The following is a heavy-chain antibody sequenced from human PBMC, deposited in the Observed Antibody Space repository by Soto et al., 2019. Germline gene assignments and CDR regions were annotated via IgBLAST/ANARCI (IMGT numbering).Heavy chain of an antibody. V-gene: IGHV4-59*08. Sequence: SETLSLTCTVSGGSISSYYWSWIRQPPGKGLEWIGYIYYSGSTNYNPSLKSRVTISVDTSKNQFSLKLSSVTAADTAVYYCARHIAAAGRHYYYYMDVWGKGTTVTVSS. J-gene: IGHJ6*03. CDR2: IYYSGST. D-gene: IGHD6-13*01. CDR3: ARHIAAAGRHYYYYMDV. CDR1: GGSISSYY.